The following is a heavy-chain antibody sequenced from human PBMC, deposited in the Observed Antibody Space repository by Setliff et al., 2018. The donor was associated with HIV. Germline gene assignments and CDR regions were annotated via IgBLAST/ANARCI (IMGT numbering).Heavy chain of an antibody. CDR2: ISPYDLSE. CDR1: GCTFIDYF. J-gene: IGHJ4*02. Sequence: GASVKVSCQASGCTFIDYFIHWVRQAPGQGLEWMGWISPYDLSERTSQRFRGRVTMTRDTSINAAYLDLSGLTSDDTAVYYCARQFSNSFDYWGQGALVTVSS. V-gene: IGHV1-2*02. CDR3: ARQFSNSFDY. D-gene: IGHD7-27*01.